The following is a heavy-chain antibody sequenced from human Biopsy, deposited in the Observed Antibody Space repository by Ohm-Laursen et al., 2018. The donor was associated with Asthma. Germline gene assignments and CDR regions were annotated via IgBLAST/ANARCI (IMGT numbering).Heavy chain of an antibody. CDR1: EFSVSSSY. Sequence: GSLRLSCAASEFSVSSSYMSWVRQAPGKGLEWVSVIYNDGRAYYADSVKGRFTVSGDNSKNTLFLQMNSLRAEDTAVYYCTRTTTVTTTYAMDVWGRGTTVTVSS. D-gene: IGHD4-17*01. CDR3: TRTTTVTTTYAMDV. CDR2: IYNDGRA. J-gene: IGHJ6*02. V-gene: IGHV3-53*01.